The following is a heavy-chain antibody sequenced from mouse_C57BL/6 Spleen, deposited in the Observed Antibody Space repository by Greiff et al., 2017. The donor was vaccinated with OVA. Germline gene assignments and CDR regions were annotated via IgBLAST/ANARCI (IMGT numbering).Heavy chain of an antibody. CDR3: ARKAYYGSSSAWFAY. CDR1: GFTFSSYA. CDR2: ISDGGSYT. Sequence: EVKVVESGGGLVKPGGSLKLSCAASGFTFSSYAMSWVRQTPEKRLEWVATISDGGSYTYYPDNVKGRFTISRDNAKNNLYLQMSHLKSEDTAMYYCARKAYYGSSSAWFAYWGQGTLVTVSA. J-gene: IGHJ3*01. V-gene: IGHV5-4*03. D-gene: IGHD1-1*01.